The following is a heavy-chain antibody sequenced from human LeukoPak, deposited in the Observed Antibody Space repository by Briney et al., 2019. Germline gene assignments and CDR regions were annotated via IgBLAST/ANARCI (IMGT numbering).Heavy chain of an antibody. CDR2: IIPIFGTA. D-gene: IGHD6-6*01. CDR3: ARARDSWYSSSSGPPGWFDP. J-gene: IGHJ5*02. V-gene: IGHV1-69*13. CDR1: GGTFSSYA. Sequence: GASVKVSCKASGGTFSSYAISWVRQAPGQGLEWMGGIIPIFGTANYAQKFQGRVTITADESTSTAYMELSSLRSEDTAVYYCARARDSWYSSSSGPPGWFDPWGQGTLVTVSS.